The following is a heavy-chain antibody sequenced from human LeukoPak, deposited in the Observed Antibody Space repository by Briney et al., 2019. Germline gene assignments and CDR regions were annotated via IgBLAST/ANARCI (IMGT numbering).Heavy chain of an antibody. V-gene: IGHV3-30*04. CDR1: GFTFSSYA. CDR2: ISYDGSNK. Sequence: GGSLRLSCAASGFTFSSYAMHWVRQAPGKGLEWVAVISYDGSNKYYADSVKGRFTISRDNSKNTLYLQMNSLRAEDTAVYYCARDYCGGDCYDYYYYMDVWGKGTTVTVSS. D-gene: IGHD2-21*02. J-gene: IGHJ6*03. CDR3: ARDYCGGDCYDYYYYMDV.